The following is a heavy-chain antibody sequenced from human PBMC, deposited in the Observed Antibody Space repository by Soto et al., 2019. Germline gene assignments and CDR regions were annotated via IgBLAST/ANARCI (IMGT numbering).Heavy chain of an antibody. CDR1: GGSISSYY. CDR3: ARGHVEDY. V-gene: IGHV4-59*12. J-gene: IGHJ4*02. Sequence: PSETLSLTCTVSGGSISSYYWSWIRQPPGKGLEWIGYIYYSGSTNYNPSLKSRVTISVDTSKNQFSLKLSSVTAEDTAVYYCARGHVEDYWGQGTLVTVSS. CDR2: IYYSGST.